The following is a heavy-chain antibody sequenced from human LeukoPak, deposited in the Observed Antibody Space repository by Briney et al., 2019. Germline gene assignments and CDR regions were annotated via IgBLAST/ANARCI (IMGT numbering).Heavy chain of an antibody. J-gene: IGHJ4*02. D-gene: IGHD6-19*01. CDR1: GFTFSSYS. Sequence: GGSLRLSCAASGFTFSSYSMNWVRQAPGKGLEWVSYISSSSSTIYYADSVKGRFTISRDNAKNSLYPQMNSLRDEDTAVYYCARDQVAVAGVFDYWGQGTLVTVSS. CDR2: ISSSSSTI. V-gene: IGHV3-48*02. CDR3: ARDQVAVAGVFDY.